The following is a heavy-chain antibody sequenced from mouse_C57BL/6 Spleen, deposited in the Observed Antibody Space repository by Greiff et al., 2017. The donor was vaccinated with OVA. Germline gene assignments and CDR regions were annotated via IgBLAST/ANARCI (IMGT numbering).Heavy chain of an antibody. J-gene: IGHJ4*01. Sequence: EVHLVESGGGLVQPGGSLKLSCAASGFTFSDYYMYWVRQTPEKRLEWVAYISNGGGSTYYPDTVKGRFTISRDNAKNTLYLQMSRLKSEDTAMYYCARHGYYGNYDAMDYWGQGTSVTVSS. CDR3: ARHGYYGNYDAMDY. D-gene: IGHD2-1*01. V-gene: IGHV5-12*01. CDR2: ISNGGGST. CDR1: GFTFSDYY.